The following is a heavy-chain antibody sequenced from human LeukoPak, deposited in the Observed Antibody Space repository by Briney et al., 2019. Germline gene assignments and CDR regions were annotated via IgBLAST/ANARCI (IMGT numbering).Heavy chain of an antibody. CDR3: ATGGGGGGQGWLQSGEFWLSY. J-gene: IGHJ4*02. CDR1: GYTLTELS. CDR2: LDPEDGET. V-gene: IGHV1-24*01. D-gene: IGHD5-24*01. Sequence: ASVKVSCKVSGYTLTELSMHWVRQAPGKGLEWMGGLDPEDGETIYAQKFQGRVTMTEDTSTDTAYMELSSLRSEDTAVYYCATGGGGGGQGWLQSGEFWLSYWGQGTLVTVSS.